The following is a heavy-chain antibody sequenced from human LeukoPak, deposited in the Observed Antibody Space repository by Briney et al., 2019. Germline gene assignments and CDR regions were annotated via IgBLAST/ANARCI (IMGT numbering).Heavy chain of an antibody. CDR2: IWYDGSNK. J-gene: IGHJ6*02. D-gene: IGHD5/OR15-5a*01. CDR1: GFTFSSYG. Sequence: PGRSLRLSCEASGFTFSSYGMHWVRQAPGKGLEWVALIWYDGSNKYYADSVKGRFTISRDNSKNTLYLHMNSLRAEDTAVYYCARETLYLGMDVWGQGTTVTVSS. CDR3: ARETLYLGMDV. V-gene: IGHV3-33*01.